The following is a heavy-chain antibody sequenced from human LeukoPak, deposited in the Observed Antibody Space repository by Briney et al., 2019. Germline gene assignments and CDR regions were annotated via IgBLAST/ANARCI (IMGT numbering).Heavy chain of an antibody. CDR2: ISFDGSNK. J-gene: IGHJ4*02. Sequence: GGSLRLSCAASGFTFSSYAMSWVRQAPGRGLEWVTIISFDGSNKYYADSVKGRFTISRDNSKNTLYLQMNSLRAEDTAVYYCARVVDHDYGDYYLDYWGQGTLVTVSS. V-gene: IGHV3-30*14. CDR3: ARVVDHDYGDYYLDY. CDR1: GFTFSSYA. D-gene: IGHD4-17*01.